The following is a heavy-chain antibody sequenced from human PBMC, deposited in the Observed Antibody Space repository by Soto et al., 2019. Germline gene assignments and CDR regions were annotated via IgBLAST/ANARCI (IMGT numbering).Heavy chain of an antibody. Sequence: PVGSLILSCSSSGFTFSSYSIDWVRQAPGNWLEWVSYISSSSSTIYYADSVKGRFTISRDNSKNSLYLQMNSLRDEDTDVYYCARDRSPRITMVRGVVDYWGQGTLVTVSS. CDR1: GFTFSSYS. D-gene: IGHD3-10*01. J-gene: IGHJ4*02. V-gene: IGHV3-48*02. CDR2: ISSSSSTI. CDR3: ARDRSPRITMVRGVVDY.